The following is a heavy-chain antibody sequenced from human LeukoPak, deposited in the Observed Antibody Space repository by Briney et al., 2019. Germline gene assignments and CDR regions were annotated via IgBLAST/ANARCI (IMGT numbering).Heavy chain of an antibody. V-gene: IGHV3-53*01. D-gene: IGHD4-17*01. CDR1: GLTGSHNY. Sequence: GGSLRLSCAASGLTGSHNYVSWDRQAPGKGLEWVSAIHTSGDTCYADSVKGRFTISRDTSKNTLYLQINSLRVEDTAVYYCIVFGDSNHWGQGTLVTVSS. CDR3: IVFGDSNH. CDR2: IHTSGDT. J-gene: IGHJ5*02.